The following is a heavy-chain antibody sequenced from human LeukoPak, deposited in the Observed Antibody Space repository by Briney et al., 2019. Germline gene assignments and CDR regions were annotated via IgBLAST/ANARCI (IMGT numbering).Heavy chain of an antibody. D-gene: IGHD6-13*01. CDR1: GVTFSAYV. CDR3: AKEKGFSSPYYYYYMDV. J-gene: IGHJ6*03. CDR2: ISSSGGST. V-gene: IGHV3-23*01. Sequence: PGGSLRLSCAASGVTFSAYVMTWVRQAPGKGLEWVSAISSSGGSTYYADSVKGRFTISRDNSKNTLYLQMNSLRAEDTALYYCAKEKGFSSPYYYYYMDVWGKGTTVTVSS.